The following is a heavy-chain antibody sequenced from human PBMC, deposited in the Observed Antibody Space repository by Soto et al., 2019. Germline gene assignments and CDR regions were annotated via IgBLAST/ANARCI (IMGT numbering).Heavy chain of an antibody. CDR1: GYSFTSYW. CDR3: ARHVATRITIFGVVTPHYYYYYGMEV. V-gene: IGHV5-51*01. J-gene: IGHJ6*02. Sequence: GESLKISCKGSGYSFTSYWIGWVRQMPGKGLEWIGIIYPGDSDTRYSPSFQGQVTISADKSISTAYLQWSSLKASDTAMYYCARHVATRITIFGVVTPHYYYYYGMEVWGQGTTVTVSS. D-gene: IGHD3-3*01. CDR2: IYPGDSDT.